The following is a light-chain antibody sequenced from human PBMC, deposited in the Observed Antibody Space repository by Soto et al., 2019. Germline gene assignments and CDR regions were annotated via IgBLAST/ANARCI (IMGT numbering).Light chain of an antibody. CDR3: QHYNCYSEA. CDR2: KAS. CDR1: QSISSW. V-gene: IGKV1-5*03. J-gene: IGKJ1*01. Sequence: ITQTGGALSASVGYRVTITCRASQSISSWLAWYQQKPGKAPKLLIYKASTLKSGVPSRFSGSGSGTEFTLTISSLQPDDFATYYCQHYNCYSEAFGQGSKV.